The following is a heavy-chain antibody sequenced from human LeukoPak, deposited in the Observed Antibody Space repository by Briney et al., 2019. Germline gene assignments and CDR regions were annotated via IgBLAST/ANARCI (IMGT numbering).Heavy chain of an antibody. Sequence: GESLQISCKGSGYSFTSYWIGWVRQLPGKGLEWMGIIYPGDSDTRYSPSFQGQVTISADKSISTAYLQWSSLKASDTAMYYCARSSDSAHSWFDPWGQGTLVTVSP. J-gene: IGHJ5*02. CDR3: ARSSDSAHSWFDP. D-gene: IGHD6-19*01. CDR1: GYSFTSYW. V-gene: IGHV5-51*01. CDR2: IYPGDSDT.